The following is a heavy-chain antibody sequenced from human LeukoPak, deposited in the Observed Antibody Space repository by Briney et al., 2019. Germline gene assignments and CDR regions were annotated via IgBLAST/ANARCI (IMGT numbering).Heavy chain of an antibody. CDR3: AKDGPSSLGWYYGMDV. CDR1: GFTFSSYG. CDR2: ISYDGSNK. D-gene: IGHD2-15*01. Sequence: PGRSLRLYCAASGFTFSSYGMHWVRQAPGKGLEWVAVISYDGSNKYYADSVKGRFTISRDNSKNTLYLQMNSLRAEDTAVYYCAKDGPSSLGWYYGMDVWGQGTTVTVSS. J-gene: IGHJ6*02. V-gene: IGHV3-30*18.